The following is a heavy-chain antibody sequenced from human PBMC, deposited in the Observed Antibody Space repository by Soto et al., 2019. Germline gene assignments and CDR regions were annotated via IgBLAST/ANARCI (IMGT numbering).Heavy chain of an antibody. D-gene: IGHD3-10*01. V-gene: IGHV1-69*13. Sequence: SVKVSCKASGGTFSSYAISWVRQAPGQGLEWMGGIIPIFGTANYAQKFQGRVTITADESTSTAYMELSSLRSEDTAVYYCARTRIDYYGSGSFDSRNWFDPWGQGTLVTV. J-gene: IGHJ5*02. CDR2: IIPIFGTA. CDR1: GGTFSSYA. CDR3: ARTRIDYYGSGSFDSRNWFDP.